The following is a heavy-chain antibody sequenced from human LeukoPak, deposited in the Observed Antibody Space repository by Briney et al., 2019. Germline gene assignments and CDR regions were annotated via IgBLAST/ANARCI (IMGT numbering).Heavy chain of an antibody. CDR3: ARIYCSSTSCYTDYGMDV. CDR2: IYPGDSDT. CDR1: GYSFTSYW. Sequence: GESLKTSCKGSGYSFTSYWIGWVRQMPGKGLEWMGIIYPGDSDTRYSPSFQGQVTISADKSISTAYLQWSSLKASDTAMYYCARIYCSSTSCYTDYGMDVWGQGTTVTVSS. V-gene: IGHV5-51*01. J-gene: IGHJ6*02. D-gene: IGHD2-2*02.